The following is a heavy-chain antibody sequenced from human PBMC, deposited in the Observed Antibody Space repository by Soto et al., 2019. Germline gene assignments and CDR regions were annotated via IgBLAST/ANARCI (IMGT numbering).Heavy chain of an antibody. J-gene: IGHJ6*02. CDR3: ARNESSNIYGMDV. CDR2: ISSSSFSI. D-gene: IGHD6-6*01. Sequence: AGGSLRLSCAASGFTFSSYSMNWVRQAPGKGLEWVSPISSSSFSINYADSVKGRFSISRDNAQNSLHLQMNNLRAEDTAVYYCARNESSNIYGMDVWGQGTTVTSP. V-gene: IGHV3-21*01. CDR1: GFTFSSYS.